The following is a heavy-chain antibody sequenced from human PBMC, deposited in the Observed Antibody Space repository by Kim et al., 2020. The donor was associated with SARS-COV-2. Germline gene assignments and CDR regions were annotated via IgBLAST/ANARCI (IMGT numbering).Heavy chain of an antibody. CDR3: AKDMRNHDSSGWYYGAFDI. Sequence: GGSLRLSCAASGFTFSSYAMSWVRQAPGKGLEWVSAISGSGGSTYYADSVKGRFTISRDNSKNTLYLQMNSLRAEDTAVYYCAKDMRNHDSSGWYYGAFDIWGQGTMVTVSS. V-gene: IGHV3-23*01. CDR1: GFTFSSYA. D-gene: IGHD6-19*01. J-gene: IGHJ3*02. CDR2: ISGSGGST.